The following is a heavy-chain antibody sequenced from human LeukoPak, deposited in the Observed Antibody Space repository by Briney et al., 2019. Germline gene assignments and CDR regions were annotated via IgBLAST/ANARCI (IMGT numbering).Heavy chain of an antibody. V-gene: IGHV3-48*03. CDR2: ISSSGTTT. J-gene: IGHJ3*02. D-gene: IGHD4-17*01. CDR3: ATNGVWAFDI. CDR1: GFTFSNYE. Sequence: GGSLRLSCAASGFTFSNYEMNWVRQAPGKGLEWVSYISSSGTTTFHADSVKGQFTISRDNSKNSLSLRMNSLRVEDTAVYYCATNGVWAFDIWGQGTMVTVSS.